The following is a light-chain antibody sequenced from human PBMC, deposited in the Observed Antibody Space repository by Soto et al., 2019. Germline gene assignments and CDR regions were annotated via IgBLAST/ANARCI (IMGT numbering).Light chain of an antibody. CDR3: QQRSNWPPLT. Sequence: EILLTQSPGTLSLSPGERSTLXXRASQSVAGSYLAWYQQKPGQAPRLXXYGASNRATGIPARFSGSGSGTDFTLTISSLEPEDFAVYYCQQRSNWPPLTFGGGTKVDIK. V-gene: IGKV3-11*01. CDR1: QSVAGSY. J-gene: IGKJ4*01. CDR2: GAS.